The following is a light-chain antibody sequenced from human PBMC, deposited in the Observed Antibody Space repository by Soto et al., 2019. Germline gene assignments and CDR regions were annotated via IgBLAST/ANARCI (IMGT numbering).Light chain of an antibody. V-gene: IGKV3-20*01. Sequence: EIVLTQFPGALSLSPGERVTLSCRASQTVSNTYLAWYQQKGGQAPKFLIYAASNRATGIPDRFSGSGSGTDFTLTISRLEPEDFAVYYCQQYGALPPTFGGGTKVEVK. J-gene: IGKJ4*01. CDR1: QTVSNTY. CDR2: AAS. CDR3: QQYGALPPT.